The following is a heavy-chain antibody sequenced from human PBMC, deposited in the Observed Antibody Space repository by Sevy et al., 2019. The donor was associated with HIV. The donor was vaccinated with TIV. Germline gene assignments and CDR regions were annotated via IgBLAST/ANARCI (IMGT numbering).Heavy chain of an antibody. CDR1: GFTFSDYY. D-gene: IGHD3-10*01. V-gene: IGHV3-11*04. CDR2: ISSSGSTI. Sequence: GGSLRLSCAASGFTFSDYYMSWIRQAPGKGLGWVSYISSSGSTIYYADSVKGRFTISRDNAKNSLYLQMNSLRAEDTAVYYCARGDRGSGSYYKRSYAFDIWGQGTMVTVSS. J-gene: IGHJ3*02. CDR3: ARGDRGSGSYYKRSYAFDI.